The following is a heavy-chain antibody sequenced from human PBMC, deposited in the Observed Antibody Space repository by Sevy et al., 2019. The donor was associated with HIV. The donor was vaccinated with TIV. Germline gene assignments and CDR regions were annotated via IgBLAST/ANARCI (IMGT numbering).Heavy chain of an antibody. Sequence: GGSLRLSCAASGYTFNNAWMSWDRQAPGKGLEWLGRIKSKTDGGSAEHASPVKGRFTISRDDSKSTLYLQMNRLRTEDTGVYYCTGATVFGATWFDPWGQGALVTVSS. V-gene: IGHV3-15*01. J-gene: IGHJ5*02. CDR3: TGATVFGATWFDP. CDR1: GYTFNNAW. D-gene: IGHD3-3*01. CDR2: IKSKTDGGSA.